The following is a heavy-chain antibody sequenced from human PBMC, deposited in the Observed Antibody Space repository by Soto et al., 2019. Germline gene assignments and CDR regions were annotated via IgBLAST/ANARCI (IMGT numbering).Heavy chain of an antibody. CDR3: AKCMQAYWNYDAHHI. Sequence: GGSLRLSCAASGFTFSSYSMSWVRQAPGKWLEWVAHITATGGTTYYADSVKGRFTISRDTSRNTLYLHMNSLRAEDTALYYCAKCMQAYWNYDAHHIWGQGTMVTVSS. CDR1: GFTFSSYS. CDR2: ITATGGTT. V-gene: IGHV3-23*01. D-gene: IGHD1-7*01. J-gene: IGHJ3*02.